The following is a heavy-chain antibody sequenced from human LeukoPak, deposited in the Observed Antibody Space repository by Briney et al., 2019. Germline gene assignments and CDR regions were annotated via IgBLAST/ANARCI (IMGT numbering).Heavy chain of an antibody. CDR3: TRDFRGYCTGGSCYYFDY. CDR1: GFTFGDYA. CDR2: IRSEAYGGTT. V-gene: IGHV3-49*04. D-gene: IGHD2-15*01. Sequence: GGSLRLSCTASGFTFGDYAMSWVRQAPGKGLEWVGFIRSEAYGGTTEYAASVKGRFTISRDDSKSIAYLQMNSLKTEDTAVYYCTRDFRGYCTGGSCYYFDYWGQGTPVTVSS. J-gene: IGHJ4*02.